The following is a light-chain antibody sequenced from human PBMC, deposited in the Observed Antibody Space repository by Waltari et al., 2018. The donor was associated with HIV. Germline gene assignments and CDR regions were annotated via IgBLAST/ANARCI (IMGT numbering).Light chain of an antibody. CDR1: ALTKQY. V-gene: IGLV3-25*03. CDR2: KDS. Sequence: SYELTQPPSVSVSPGQTARITCSGAALTKQYAYWSQQKPGQAPVLVIYKDSERPSGSPERFSGSSSGTTVTLTISGVQAEDEADYYCQSADSSGTYLVVFGGGTKLTVL. CDR3: QSADSSGTYLVV. J-gene: IGLJ2*01.